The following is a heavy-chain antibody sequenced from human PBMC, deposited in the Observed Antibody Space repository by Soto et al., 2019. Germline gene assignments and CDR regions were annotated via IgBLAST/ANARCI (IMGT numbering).Heavy chain of an antibody. D-gene: IGHD3-3*01. CDR3: ARVNYDYWSGYSSFFDY. CDR1: GYTFTSYD. CDR2: MNPSSGDT. J-gene: IGHJ4*02. V-gene: IGHV1-8*01. Sequence: SSVKVSCKASGYTFTSYDINWVRQATGQGLEWMGWMNPSSGDTGYSQKFQGRVTMTRNTSISTAYMELSRLRSEDTAVYYCARVNYDYWSGYSSFFDYWGQGNLITVSS.